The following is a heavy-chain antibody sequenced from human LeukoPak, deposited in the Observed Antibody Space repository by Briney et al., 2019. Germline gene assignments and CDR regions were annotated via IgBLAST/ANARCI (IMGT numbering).Heavy chain of an antibody. CDR1: GFTFSSYS. CDR2: ISSSSSYI. D-gene: IGHD3-22*01. V-gene: IGHV3-21*01. CDR3: ARVVTDYDSIGYYGY. J-gene: IGHJ4*02. Sequence: PGGSLRLSCAASGFTFSSYSMNWVRQAPGKGLEWVSSISSSSSYIYYADSVKGRFTISRDNAKNSLYLQMNSLRAEDTAVYYCARVVTDYDSIGYYGYWGQGTLVTVPS.